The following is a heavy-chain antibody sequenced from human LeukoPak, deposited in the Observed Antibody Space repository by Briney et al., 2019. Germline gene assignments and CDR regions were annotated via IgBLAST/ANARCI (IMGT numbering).Heavy chain of an antibody. CDR1: GFTFSSYA. V-gene: IGHV3-30*04. J-gene: IGHJ4*02. CDR2: ISYDGSNK. Sequence: PGGSLRLSCAASGFTFSSYAMHWVRQAPGKGLEWVAVISYDGSNKYYADSAKGRFTISRDNSKNTLYLQMNSLRAEDTAVYYCAKEGSIFGVVIRPYYFDYWGQGTLVTVSS. CDR3: AKEGSIFGVVIRPYYFDY. D-gene: IGHD3-3*01.